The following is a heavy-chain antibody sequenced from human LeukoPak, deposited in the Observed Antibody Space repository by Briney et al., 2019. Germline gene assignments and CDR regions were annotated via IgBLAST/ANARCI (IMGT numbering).Heavy chain of an antibody. CDR1: GGTFSSYA. V-gene: IGHV1-69*13. J-gene: IGHJ6*03. CDR3: ARATLYDFWSGYSYYYYMDV. D-gene: IGHD3-3*01. CDR2: IIPIFGTA. Sequence: SVKVSCKASGGTFSSYAISWVRQAPGQGLEWMGGIIPIFGTANYAQKFQGRVTITADESTRTAYMELSSLRSEDTAVYYCARATLYDFWSGYSYYYYMDVWGKGTTVTVSS.